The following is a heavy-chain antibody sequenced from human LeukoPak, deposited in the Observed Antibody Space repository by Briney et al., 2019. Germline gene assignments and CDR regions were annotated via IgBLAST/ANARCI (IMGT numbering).Heavy chain of an antibody. J-gene: IGHJ6*03. D-gene: IGHD3-10*01. V-gene: IGHV1-18*01. CDR3: ARAISSGSYYSRYYYYYMDV. CDR1: GYTFTSYG. Sequence: GASVKVSCKASGYTFTSYGISWGRQAPGQGLEWRGWISAYNGNTNYAQKLQGRVTMTTDTSTSTAYMELRSLRSDDTAVYYCARAISSGSYYSRYYYYYMDVWGKGTTVTVSS. CDR2: ISAYNGNT.